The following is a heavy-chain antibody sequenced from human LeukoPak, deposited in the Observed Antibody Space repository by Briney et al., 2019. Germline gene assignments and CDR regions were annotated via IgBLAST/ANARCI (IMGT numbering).Heavy chain of an antibody. CDR3: ARVERSGWYLFDP. Sequence: SETLSLTCAVSDGSISGYYWSWIRQPPGKGLEWIGYIYYSGSTNYNPSLKSRVSISADTSKNQFSLRLSSVTAADTAVYYCARVERSGWYLFDPWGQGTLVTVSS. V-gene: IGHV4-59*01. CDR1: DGSISGYY. CDR2: IYYSGST. J-gene: IGHJ5*02. D-gene: IGHD6-19*01.